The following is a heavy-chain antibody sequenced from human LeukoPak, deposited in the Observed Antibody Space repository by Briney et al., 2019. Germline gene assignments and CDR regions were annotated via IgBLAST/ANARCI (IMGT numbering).Heavy chain of an antibody. V-gene: IGHV3-30-3*01. J-gene: IGHJ4*02. CDR3: ARGTQFGGVIAPLGYFDY. CDR2: ISYDGSNK. Sequence: PGGSLRLSCAASEFTFSSYAMHWVRQAPGKGLEWVAVISYDGSNKYYADSVKGRFTISRDNSKNTLYLQMNSLRAEDTAVYYCARGTQFGGVIAPLGYFDYWGQGTLVTVSS. CDR1: EFTFSSYA. D-gene: IGHD3-16*02.